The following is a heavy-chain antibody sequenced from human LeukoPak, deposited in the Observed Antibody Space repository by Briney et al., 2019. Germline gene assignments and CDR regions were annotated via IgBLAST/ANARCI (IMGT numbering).Heavy chain of an antibody. Sequence: SETLSLTCAVYGGSFSGYYWGWIRQTPGKGLEWIGEINHGGSTNYNPSLKSRVTMSVDTSKNQFSLNLASVTAADTAVYYCARASDNDDYSLGYFYYMDVWGEGTTVTVSS. CDR1: GGSFSGYY. V-gene: IGHV4-34*01. D-gene: IGHD4-17*01. J-gene: IGHJ6*03. CDR2: INHGGST. CDR3: ARASDNDDYSLGYFYYMDV.